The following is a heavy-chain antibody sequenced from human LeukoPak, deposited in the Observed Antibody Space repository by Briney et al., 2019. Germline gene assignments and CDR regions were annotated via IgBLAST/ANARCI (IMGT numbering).Heavy chain of an antibody. J-gene: IGHJ4*02. D-gene: IGHD2-15*01. CDR3: ARDQYCSGGNCYPYFYY. Sequence: ASVKVSCKASGYTFTGYYIHWVRQAPGQGLEWMGSINPNSGDANYAQKFQGRVAMTRDTSISTTYMELRRLRSDDTAVYYCARDQYCSGGNCYPYFYYWGKGTLVTVSS. V-gene: IGHV1-2*02. CDR2: INPNSGDA. CDR1: GYTFTGYY.